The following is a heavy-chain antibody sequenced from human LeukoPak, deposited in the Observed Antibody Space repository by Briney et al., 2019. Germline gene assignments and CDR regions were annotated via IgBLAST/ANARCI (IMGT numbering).Heavy chain of an antibody. Sequence: GGSLRLSCVASGFTFRSYAMSWVRQAPGKGLEWVSGISVNGVSISYADSVRGRFIISRGNSENTLYLQMNSVRAEDTAVYYCAKDESQWLVDYFDYWGQGTLVTVSS. CDR2: ISVNGVSI. CDR3: AKDESQWLVDYFDY. CDR1: GFTFRSYA. V-gene: IGHV3-23*01. D-gene: IGHD6-19*01. J-gene: IGHJ4*02.